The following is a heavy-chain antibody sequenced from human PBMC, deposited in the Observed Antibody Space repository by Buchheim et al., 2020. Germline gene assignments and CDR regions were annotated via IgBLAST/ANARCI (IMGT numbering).Heavy chain of an antibody. CDR3: ARSGGRYDILTGLHDY. CDR2: ISSNGGST. Sequence: EVQLVESGGGLVQPGGSLRLSCAASGFTFSSYAMHWVRQAPGKGLEYVSAISSNGGSTYYANSVKGRFTISRDNSKNTLYLKMGNLRAEDMAVYYCARSGGRYDILTGLHDYWGQGTL. J-gene: IGHJ4*02. V-gene: IGHV3-64*01. CDR1: GFTFSSYA. D-gene: IGHD3-9*01.